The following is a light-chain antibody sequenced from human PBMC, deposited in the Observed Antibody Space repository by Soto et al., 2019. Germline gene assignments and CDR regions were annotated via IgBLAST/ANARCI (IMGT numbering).Light chain of an antibody. CDR2: DAS. Sequence: EIVMTQSPATLSVSPGETATLSCRASQSVSSYLAWYQQKPGQAPRLLIYDASTRATGIPAKFSGSGSGTDFTLTISSLQPEDFAIYYCQQYSNWPPLYTFGQGNKVEIK. CDR1: QSVSSY. J-gene: IGKJ2*01. V-gene: IGKV3-15*01. CDR3: QQYSNWPPLYT.